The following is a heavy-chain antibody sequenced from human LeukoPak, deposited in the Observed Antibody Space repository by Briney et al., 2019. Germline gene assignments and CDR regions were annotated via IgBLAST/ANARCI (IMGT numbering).Heavy chain of an antibody. CDR2: IIPILGIA. CDR3: ARVVTRLRFLEDGMDV. D-gene: IGHD3-3*01. J-gene: IGHJ6*02. Sequence: SVKVSCKASGYTFTGYYMHWVRQAPGQGLEWMGRIIPILGIANYAQKFQGRVTITADKSTSTAYMELSSLKSEDTAVYYCARVVTRLRFLEDGMDVWGQGTTVTVSS. CDR1: GYTFTGYY. V-gene: IGHV1-69*04.